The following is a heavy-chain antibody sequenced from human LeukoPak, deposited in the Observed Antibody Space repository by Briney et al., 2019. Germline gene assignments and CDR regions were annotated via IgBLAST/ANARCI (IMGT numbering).Heavy chain of an antibody. Sequence: PSETLSLTCTVSGGSISSYYWSWIRQPPGKGLEWIGYIYYSGSTNHNPSLKSRVTISVDTSKNQFSLKLSSVTAADTAVYYCARQGCSGGSCYSDWYFDLWGRGTLVTVSS. J-gene: IGHJ2*01. D-gene: IGHD2-15*01. V-gene: IGHV4-59*08. CDR3: ARQGCSGGSCYSDWYFDL. CDR2: IYYSGST. CDR1: GGSISSYY.